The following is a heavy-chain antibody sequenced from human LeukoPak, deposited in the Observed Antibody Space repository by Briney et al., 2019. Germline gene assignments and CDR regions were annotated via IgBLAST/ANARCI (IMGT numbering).Heavy chain of an antibody. Sequence: GASVKVSCKVSGYTLTELSIHWVRQGHGEGLEWMGVFDLDDGETSYAQRFRGRIPVTEDTSTEKAYMELSSLRSEDTAVYYCATSRYDILTDYLPFDYWGQGTLVTVSS. V-gene: IGHV1-24*01. J-gene: IGHJ4*02. CDR3: ATSRYDILTDYLPFDY. CDR1: GYTLTELS. CDR2: FDLDDGET. D-gene: IGHD3-9*01.